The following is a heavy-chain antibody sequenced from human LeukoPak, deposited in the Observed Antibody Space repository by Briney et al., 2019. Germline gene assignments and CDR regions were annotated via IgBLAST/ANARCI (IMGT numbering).Heavy chain of an antibody. Sequence: SETLSLTCAVYGGPFSGYYWSWIRQPPGKGLEWIGEINHSGSTNYNPSLKSRATISVDTSKNQFSLKLSSVTAADTAVYYCARASGCYPTSKYFQHWGQGTLVTVSS. CDR3: ARASGCYPTSKYFQH. J-gene: IGHJ1*01. V-gene: IGHV4-34*01. CDR2: INHSGST. CDR1: GGPFSGYY. D-gene: IGHD6-19*01.